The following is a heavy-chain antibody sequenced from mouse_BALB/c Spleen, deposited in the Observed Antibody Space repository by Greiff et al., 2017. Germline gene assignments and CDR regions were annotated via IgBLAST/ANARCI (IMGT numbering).Heavy chain of an antibody. CDR3: ASLTGTGYAMDY. D-gene: IGHD4-1*01. V-gene: IGHV5-9-1*01. CDR1: GFTFSSYA. J-gene: IGHJ4*01. CDR2: ISSGGSYT. Sequence: EVMLVESGGGLVKPGGSLKLSCAASGFTFSSYAMSWVRQTPEKRLEWVATISSGGSYTYYPDSVKGRFTISRDNAKNTLYLQMSSLRSEDTAMYYCASLTGTGYAMDYWGQGTSVTVSS.